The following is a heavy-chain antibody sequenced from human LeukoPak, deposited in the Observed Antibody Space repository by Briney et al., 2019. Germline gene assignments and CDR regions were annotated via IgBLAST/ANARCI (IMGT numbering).Heavy chain of an antibody. V-gene: IGHV3-66*01. J-gene: IGHJ4*02. CDR1: GLTVSSNY. CDR3: ARVGNSGGYYNPLDY. Sequence: GGSLRLSCAVSGLTVSSNYMSWVRQAPGRGLEWVSVIYSSGSTDYADSVKGRFNISRDNSKNTLYLQMTRLRAEDTAVYYCARVGNSGGYYNPLDYWGQGTLVTVSS. CDR2: IYSSGST. D-gene: IGHD3-22*01.